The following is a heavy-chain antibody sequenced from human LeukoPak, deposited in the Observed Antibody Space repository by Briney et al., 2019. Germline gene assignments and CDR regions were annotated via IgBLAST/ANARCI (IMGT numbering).Heavy chain of an antibody. CDR1: GYTFTGYY. Sequence: ASVKVSCKASGYTFTGYYIHWVRQAPGQGLQWMGWINPNSCGTNFAQKFQGRVTMTRDTSISTAYMELSSLTSDDTAVYYCARGAEFDYWGQGTLVTVSS. CDR3: ARGAEFDY. CDR2: INPNSCGT. J-gene: IGHJ4*02. V-gene: IGHV1-2*02.